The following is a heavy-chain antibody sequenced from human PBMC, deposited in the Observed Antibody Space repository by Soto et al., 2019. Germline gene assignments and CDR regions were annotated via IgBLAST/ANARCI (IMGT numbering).Heavy chain of an antibody. CDR1: GGSVSSGSYY. CDR2: IYYSGST. CDR3: ARVSSSWLRHFDY. D-gene: IGHD6-13*01. Sequence: SETLSLTCTVSGGSVSSGSYYWSWIRQPPGKGLEWIGYIYYSGSTNYNPSLKSRVTISVDTSKNQFSLKLSSVTAADTAVYYCARVSSSWLRHFDYWGQGTLVTVSS. J-gene: IGHJ4*02. V-gene: IGHV4-61*01.